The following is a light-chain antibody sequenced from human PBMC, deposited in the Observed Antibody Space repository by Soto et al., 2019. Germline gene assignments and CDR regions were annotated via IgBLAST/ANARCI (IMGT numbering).Light chain of an antibody. CDR2: AAS. V-gene: IGKV1-27*01. CDR1: QGISNY. Sequence: DIQMTQSPSSLSASVGDRVTITCRASQGISNYIAWYQQKPWKAPKLLIYAASTLQSGVPSRFSGSGSGTDFTLTINSLQPEDVATYSCQKYSSVPLFGPGTKVAIK. CDR3: QKYSSVPL. J-gene: IGKJ3*01.